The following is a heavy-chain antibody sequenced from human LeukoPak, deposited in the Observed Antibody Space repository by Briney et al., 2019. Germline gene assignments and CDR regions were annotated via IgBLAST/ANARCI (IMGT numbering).Heavy chain of an antibody. Sequence: GRSLRLSCAASGFTFSSYAMHWVRQAPGEGLEWVAVISYDGSNKYYADSVKGRFTISRDNSKNTLYLQMNSLRAEDTAVYYCAKEGFDSWGQGTLVTVSS. V-gene: IGHV3-30*04. CDR2: ISYDGSNK. CDR1: GFTFSSYA. CDR3: AKEGFDS. J-gene: IGHJ4*02.